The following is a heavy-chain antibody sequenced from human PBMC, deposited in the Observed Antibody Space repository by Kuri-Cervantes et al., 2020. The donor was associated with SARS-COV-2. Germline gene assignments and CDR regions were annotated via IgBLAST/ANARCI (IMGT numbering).Heavy chain of an antibody. CDR2: IYSGGST. V-gene: IGHV3-66*01. Sequence: GGSLRLSCAASGFTVSSNYMSWVRQAPGKGLEWVSVIYSGGSTYYADSVKGRFTISRDNSKNTMYLQRTRLRAEDTAVYYCAIIAVPRSDWFDTWAQGTLVTVSS. CDR1: GFTVSSNY. J-gene: IGHJ5*02. D-gene: IGHD6-19*01. CDR3: AIIAVPRSDWFDT.